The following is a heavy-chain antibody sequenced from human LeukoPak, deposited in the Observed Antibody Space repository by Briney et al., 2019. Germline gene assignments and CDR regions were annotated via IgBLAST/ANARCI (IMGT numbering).Heavy chain of an antibody. J-gene: IGHJ4*02. V-gene: IGHV3-11*04. CDR1: GLTFSDYY. CDR3: AGESGSYFYFDY. CDR2: ISSSGSTI. Sequence: GGSLRLSCAASGLTFSDYYMSWIRQAPGKGLEWVSYISSSGSTIYYADSVKGRFTISRDNSKNTLYLQMNSLRAEDTAVYYCAGESGSYFYFDYWGQGTLVTVSS. D-gene: IGHD1-26*01.